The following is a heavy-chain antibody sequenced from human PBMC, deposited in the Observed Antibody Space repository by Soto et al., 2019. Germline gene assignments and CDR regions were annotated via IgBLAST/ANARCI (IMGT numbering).Heavy chain of an antibody. Sequence: PSETLSLTCTVSGGSISSYYWSWIRQPPGKGLEWIGYIHYSGSTNYNPSLKSRVTISVDTSKNQFSLKLSSVTAADTAVYYCARAYGGYADYWGQGALVTVSS. V-gene: IGHV4-59*01. CDR2: IHYSGST. CDR3: ARAYGGYADY. J-gene: IGHJ4*02. CDR1: GGSISSYY. D-gene: IGHD1-26*01.